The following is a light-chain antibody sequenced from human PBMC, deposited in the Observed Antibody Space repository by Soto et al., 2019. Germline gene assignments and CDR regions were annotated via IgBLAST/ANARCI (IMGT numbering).Light chain of an antibody. CDR2: GAS. CDR1: QSVSSN. V-gene: IGKV3-15*01. CDR3: QQYNSWSPLT. Sequence: EIVMTQSPATLSVSPGERATLSCRASQSVSSNLAWYQQKPGQAPRLLIYGASTRATGIPARFSGSGSGTEVSLTSSSLQSEDLAVYYCQQYNSWSPLTFGGGSKVESK. J-gene: IGKJ4*01.